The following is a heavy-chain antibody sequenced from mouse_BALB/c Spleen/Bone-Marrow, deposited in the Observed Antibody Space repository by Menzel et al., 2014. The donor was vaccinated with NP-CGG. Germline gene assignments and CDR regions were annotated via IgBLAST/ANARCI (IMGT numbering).Heavy chain of an antibody. V-gene: IGHV3-6*02. Sequence: VQLKESGPGLVKPSQSLSLTCSVTGYSNTSGYYWNWIRQFPGNKQEWMGYISYDGSNNYNPSFKNRISITRDTSKNPFFLKWNSVTTEDTATYYCAILLRCAWFAYWGQGTLVTVSA. CDR2: ISYDGSN. D-gene: IGHD1-1*01. CDR1: GYSNTSGYY. CDR3: AILLRCAWFAY. J-gene: IGHJ3*01.